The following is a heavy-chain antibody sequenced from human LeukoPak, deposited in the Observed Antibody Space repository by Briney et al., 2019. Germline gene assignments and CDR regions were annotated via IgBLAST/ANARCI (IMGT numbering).Heavy chain of an antibody. CDR2: IYPGDSDT. D-gene: IGHD2-2*03. CDR3: ARLEGGYCSSTSCSNWFDP. V-gene: IGHV5-51*01. J-gene: IGHJ5*02. Sequence: GESLKISCKGSGYSFTSCWIGWVRQMPGKGLEWMGIIYPGDSDTRYSPSFQGQVTISADKSISTAYLQWSSLKASDTAMYYCARLEGGYCSSTSCSNWFDPWGQGTLVTVSS. CDR1: GYSFTSCW.